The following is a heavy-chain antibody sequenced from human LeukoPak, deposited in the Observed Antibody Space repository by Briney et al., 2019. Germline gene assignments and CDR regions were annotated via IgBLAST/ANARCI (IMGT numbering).Heavy chain of an antibody. CDR2: ITHSGNT. Sequence: SETLSLTCAVYGGSFSDYYWSWIRQPPGKGLEWIGEITHSGNTNYNPSLESRVTISVDTSKNQFSLKLRSVTAADAALYYCARDLVTVTKGFDIWGQGTMVSVSS. J-gene: IGHJ3*02. V-gene: IGHV4-34*01. D-gene: IGHD4-17*01. CDR1: GGSFSDYY. CDR3: ARDLVTVTKGFDI.